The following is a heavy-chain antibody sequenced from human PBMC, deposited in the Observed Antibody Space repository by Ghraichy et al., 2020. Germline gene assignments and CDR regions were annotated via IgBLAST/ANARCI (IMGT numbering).Heavy chain of an antibody. CDR2: IRSKANSYAT. D-gene: IGHD1-20*01. Sequence: GGSLKLSCAASGFTFSGSAMHWVRQASGKGLEWVGRIRSKANSYATAYAASVKGRFTISRDDSKNTAYLQMNSLKTEDTAVYYCTRLEDNWKEGTGVYYFDYWGQGTLVTVSS. J-gene: IGHJ4*02. CDR3: TRLEDNWKEGTGVYYFDY. V-gene: IGHV3-73*01. CDR1: GFTFSGSA.